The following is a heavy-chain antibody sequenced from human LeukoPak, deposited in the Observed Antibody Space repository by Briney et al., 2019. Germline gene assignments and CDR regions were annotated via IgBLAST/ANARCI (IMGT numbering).Heavy chain of an antibody. CDR1: GYTFTSYY. D-gene: IGHD3-22*01. CDR2: INPSGGST. V-gene: IGHV1-46*03. Sequence: ASVEVSCKASGYTFTSYYMHWVRQAPGQGLEWMGIINPSGGSTSYAQKFQGRVTMTRDTSTSTVYMELSSLRSEDTAVYYCARDRVDDSSGFPFDYWGQGTLVTVSS. J-gene: IGHJ4*02. CDR3: ARDRVDDSSGFPFDY.